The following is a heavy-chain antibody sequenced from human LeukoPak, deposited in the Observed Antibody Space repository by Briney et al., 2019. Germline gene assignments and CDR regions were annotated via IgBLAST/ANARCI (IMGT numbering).Heavy chain of an antibody. CDR1: GYTFITYG. V-gene: IGHV1-18*01. CDR3: AREEGVSYNYFDS. Sequence: ASVNVSCKPSGYTFITYGITGVRQAPGQGLEWMGWITPYNGDTNYAQNLQDRVTMTTDTSTSTAYMELRSLRSDDTAVYFCAREEGVSYNYFDSWGQGTLVTVSS. D-gene: IGHD1-26*01. CDR2: ITPYNGDT. J-gene: IGHJ4*02.